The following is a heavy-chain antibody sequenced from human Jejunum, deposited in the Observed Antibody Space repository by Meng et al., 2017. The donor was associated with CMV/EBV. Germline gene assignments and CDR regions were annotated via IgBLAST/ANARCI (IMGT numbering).Heavy chain of an antibody. CDR2: INHSGST. D-gene: IGHD3-3*01. Sequence: GYYGSWIRQLTGKGLEWIGEINHSGSTNYNPSLKSRVTISVDTSKNQFSLKLSSVTAADTAVYYCARGPPSRLRFLEWSLYYFDYWGQGTLVTVSS. CDR3: ARGPPSRLRFLEWSLYYFDY. V-gene: IGHV4-34*01. CDR1: GYY. J-gene: IGHJ4*02.